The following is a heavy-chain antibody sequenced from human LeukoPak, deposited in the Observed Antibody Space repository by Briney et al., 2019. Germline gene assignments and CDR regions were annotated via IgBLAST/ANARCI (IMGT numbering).Heavy chain of an antibody. J-gene: IGHJ5*02. CDR3: ARERIAARRMGTPQYNWFDP. Sequence: SETLSLTCTVSGGSISSHYWSWIRQPPGKGLEWIGYIYYSGSTNYNPSLKSRVTISVDTSKNQFSLKLSSVTAADTAVYYCARERIAARRMGTPQYNWFDPWGQGTLVTVSS. D-gene: IGHD6-6*01. CDR1: GGSISSHY. V-gene: IGHV4-59*11. CDR2: IYYSGST.